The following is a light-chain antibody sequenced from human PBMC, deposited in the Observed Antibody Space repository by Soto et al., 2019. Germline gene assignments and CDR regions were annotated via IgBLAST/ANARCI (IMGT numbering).Light chain of an antibody. V-gene: IGLV1-44*01. CDR1: TSNIGSHS. J-gene: IGLJ1*01. CDR2: TNN. Sequence: QSVLTQPPSASGTPGQRVTISCSGSTSNIGSHSVNWFQHLPGRAPKLLIKTNNQRPSWVPDRFSGYKSGTSASLVISGLQSEDEADYYCATWYDGLKGVFGTGTQVTVL. CDR3: ATWYDGLKGV.